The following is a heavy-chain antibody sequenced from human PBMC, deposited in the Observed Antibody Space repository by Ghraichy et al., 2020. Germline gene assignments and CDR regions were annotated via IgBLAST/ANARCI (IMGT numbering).Heavy chain of an antibody. D-gene: IGHD2-15*01. CDR1: GYTFTGYY. Sequence: VKVSCKASGYTFTGYYMHWMRQAPGQGLEWMGWINPNSGGTNYAQKFQGWVTMTRDTSISTAYMELSRLRSDDTAVYYCARGVVVVAATPGNWFDPWGQGTLVTVSS. V-gene: IGHV1-2*04. CDR2: INPNSGGT. J-gene: IGHJ5*02. CDR3: ARGVVVVAATPGNWFDP.